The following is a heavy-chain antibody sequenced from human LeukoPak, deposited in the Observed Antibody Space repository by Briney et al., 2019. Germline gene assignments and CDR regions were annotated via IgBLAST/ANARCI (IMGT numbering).Heavy chain of an antibody. J-gene: IGHJ5*01. CDR1: GFTFSSYL. Sequence: GGSLRLSCAASGFTFSSYLMSWVRQAPGKGLEWVANIKQDGSEKYYVDSVKGRFTISRDNAKNSLYLQMNILRAEDTALYYCARYRSSGWFDYWGQGTLVTVSS. CDR3: ARYRSSGWFDY. D-gene: IGHD6-13*01. V-gene: IGHV3-7*01. CDR2: IKQDGSEK.